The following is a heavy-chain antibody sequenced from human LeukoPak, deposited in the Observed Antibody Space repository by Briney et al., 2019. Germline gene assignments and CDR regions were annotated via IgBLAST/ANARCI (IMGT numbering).Heavy chain of an antibody. J-gene: IGHJ6*03. CDR2: IIPIFGTA. CDR1: GGTFSSYA. V-gene: IGHV1-69*05. CDR3: ARDLKQQLKKSSYYYMDV. Sequence: SVKVSCKASGGTFSSYAISWVRQAPGQGLELMGGIIPIFGTANYAQKFQGRVTITTDESTSTAYMELSSLRSEDTAVYYCARDLKQQLKKSSYYYMDVWGKGTTVTVSS. D-gene: IGHD6-13*01.